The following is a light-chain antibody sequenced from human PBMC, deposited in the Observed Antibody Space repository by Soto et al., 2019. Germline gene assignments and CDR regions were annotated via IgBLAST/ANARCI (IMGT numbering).Light chain of an antibody. CDR3: GSYVGSKSFV. CDR2: EVS. V-gene: IGLV2-8*01. Sequence: QSALTQPPSASGSLGQSVTISCTGTSSDIGDYNYVSWYQQHAGKAPKLMIYEVSQRPSGAPDRFSGSKSGNTASLTVSGLQAEDEADYYCGSYVGSKSFVFGGGTKLTVL. CDR1: SSDIGDYNY. J-gene: IGLJ3*02.